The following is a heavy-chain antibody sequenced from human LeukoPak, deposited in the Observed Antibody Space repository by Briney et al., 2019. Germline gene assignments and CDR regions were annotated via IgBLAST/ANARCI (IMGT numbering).Heavy chain of an antibody. D-gene: IGHD2-15*01. CDR1: GFTFSSYG. CDR2: ISYDGSNK. J-gene: IGHJ4*02. V-gene: IGHV3-30*03. CDR3: ARGDCSGGSCYLSLTTIDY. Sequence: GVSLRLSCAASGFTFSSYGMHWVRQAPGKGLEWVAVISYDGSNKYYADSVKGRFTISRDNSKNTLYLQMNSLRAEDTAVYYCARGDCSGGSCYLSLTTIDYWGQGTLVTVSS.